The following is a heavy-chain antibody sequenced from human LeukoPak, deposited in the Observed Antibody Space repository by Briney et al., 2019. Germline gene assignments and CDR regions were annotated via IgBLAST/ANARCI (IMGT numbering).Heavy chain of an antibody. V-gene: IGHV3-23*01. CDR1: GFTFSSYG. D-gene: IGHD2-2*01. Sequence: GGSLRLSCAASGFTFSSYGMSWVRQAPGKGLEWVSAISGSGGSTYYADSVKGRFTISRDNSKNTVYLQMNGLRAEDTAVYYCAKGEGWHQPYYYYMDVWGKGTTVTISS. J-gene: IGHJ6*03. CDR3: AKGEGWHQPYYYYMDV. CDR2: ISGSGGST.